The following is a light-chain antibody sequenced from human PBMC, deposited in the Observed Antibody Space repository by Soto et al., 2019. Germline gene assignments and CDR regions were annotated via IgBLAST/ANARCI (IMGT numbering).Light chain of an antibody. CDR1: QSVSSSY. CDR3: QQYGSSPET. CDR2: GAS. Sequence: PGGRVTLSCRASQSVSSSYLTWYQQKPGQAPRLLIYGASTRATSIPARFSGSGSGTDFTLTISRLEPEDFAVYYCQQYGSSPETFGQGTKVDIK. V-gene: IGKV3-20*01. J-gene: IGKJ1*01.